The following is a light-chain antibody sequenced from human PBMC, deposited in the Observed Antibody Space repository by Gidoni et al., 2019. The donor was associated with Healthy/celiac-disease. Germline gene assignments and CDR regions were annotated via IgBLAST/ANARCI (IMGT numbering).Light chain of an antibody. J-gene: IGLJ2*01. Sequence: QSALTQPASVSGSPGQSLTISCTGTRSDVGSYNLVSWYQPHPGKAPKLMIYEGSKRPSGVSNRFSGSKSGNTASLTISGLQAEDEADYYCCSYAGSSTFVVFGGGTKLTVL. V-gene: IGLV2-23*01. CDR1: RSDVGSYNL. CDR3: CSYAGSSTFVV. CDR2: EGS.